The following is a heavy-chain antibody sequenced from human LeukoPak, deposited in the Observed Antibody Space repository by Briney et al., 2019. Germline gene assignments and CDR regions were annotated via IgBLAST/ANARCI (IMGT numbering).Heavy chain of an antibody. D-gene: IGHD3-10*01. CDR2: IIPIFGTA. CDR1: GGTFSSYA. CDR3: ARSYGSGSYDWFDP. Sequence: SVKVSCKASGGTFSSYAISWVRQAPGQGLEWMGVIIPIFGTANYAQKFQGRVTITTDESTSTAYMELSSLRSEDTPVYYCARSYGSGSYDWFDPWGQGTLVTVSS. J-gene: IGHJ5*02. V-gene: IGHV1-69*05.